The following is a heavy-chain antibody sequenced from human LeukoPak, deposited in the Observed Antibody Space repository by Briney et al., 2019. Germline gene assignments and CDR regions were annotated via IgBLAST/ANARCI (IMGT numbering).Heavy chain of an antibody. Sequence: GGSLRLSCAASGFTFSSYGMHWVRQAPGKGLEWVAVIWYDGSNKYYADSVKGRFTISRDNSKNTLYLRMNSLRAEDTAVYYCAKDPSGVTSGPFDYWGQGTLVTVSS. CDR2: IWYDGSNK. D-gene: IGHD4-17*01. V-gene: IGHV3-33*06. CDR3: AKDPSGVTSGPFDY. CDR1: GFTFSSYG. J-gene: IGHJ4*02.